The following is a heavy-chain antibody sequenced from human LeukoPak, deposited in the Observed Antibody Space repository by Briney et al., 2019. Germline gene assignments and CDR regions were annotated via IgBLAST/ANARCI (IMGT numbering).Heavy chain of an antibody. CDR1: GGSISSYY. CDR2: IYYSGST. V-gene: IGHV4-59*12. CDR3: ARERSIAAAGTFDY. D-gene: IGHD6-13*01. Sequence: PSETLSLTCTVSGGSISSYYWSWIRQPPGKGLEWIGYIYYSGSTNYNPSLKSRVTISVDTSKNQFSLKLSSVTAADTAVYYCARERSIAAAGTFDYWGQGTLVTVSS. J-gene: IGHJ4*02.